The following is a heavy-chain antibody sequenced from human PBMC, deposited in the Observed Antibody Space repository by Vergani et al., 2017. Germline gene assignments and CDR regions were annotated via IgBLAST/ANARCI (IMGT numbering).Heavy chain of an antibody. CDR2: IYYSGST. D-gene: IGHD5-18*01. CDR3: ARVGGGGYSYGLKNPNGRYFDY. Sequence: QVQLQESGPGLVKPSETLSLTCTVSGGSISSYYWSWIRQPPGKGLEWMGYIYYSGSTNYNPSLKSRVTISVDTSKNPFSLKLSSVTAADTAVYYCARVGGGGYSYGLKNPNGRYFDYWGQGTLVTVSS. CDR1: GGSISSYY. J-gene: IGHJ4*02. V-gene: IGHV4-59*01.